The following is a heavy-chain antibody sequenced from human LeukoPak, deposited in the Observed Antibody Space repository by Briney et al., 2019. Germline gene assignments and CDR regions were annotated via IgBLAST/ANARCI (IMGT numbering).Heavy chain of an antibody. CDR1: GFTFSSYA. CDR2: ISDSGAIT. Sequence: GGSLRLSCAASGFTFSSYAMSWVRQAPGKGLEWVSGISDSGAITYNADSVKGRFTIYRDNSKSTLYLQMNSLRAEDTAVYYCAREGTANALDAFDIWGQGTMVTVSS. CDR3: AREGTANALDAFDI. V-gene: IGHV3-23*01. D-gene: IGHD2-21*02. J-gene: IGHJ3*02.